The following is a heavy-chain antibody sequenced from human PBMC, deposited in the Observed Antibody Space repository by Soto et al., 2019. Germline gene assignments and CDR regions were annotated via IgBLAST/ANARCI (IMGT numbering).Heavy chain of an antibody. CDR2: IYHSGST. J-gene: IGHJ4*02. Sequence: WSWIRQPPGKGLDWIGYIYHSGSTYYNPSLKSRVIISVDRSKNQFSLKLSSVTAADTAVYYCVRVPDYWGQGTLVTVSS. V-gene: IGHV4-30-2*01. CDR3: VRVPDY.